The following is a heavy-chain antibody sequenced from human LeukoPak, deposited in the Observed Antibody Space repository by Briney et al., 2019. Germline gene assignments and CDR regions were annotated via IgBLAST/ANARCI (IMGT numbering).Heavy chain of an antibody. CDR2: IYYSGST. CDR1: GASFSSSTYY. D-gene: IGHD6-13*01. V-gene: IGHV4-39*01. Sequence: PSETLSLTCTVSGASFSSSTYYWGWIRQPPGKGLEWIGSIYYSGSTYYNPSLNSRVTMSVDTSKNQFSLKLSSVTAADTAVYYCARHAGSISATGTRPFDYWGQGTLVTVSS. J-gene: IGHJ4*02. CDR3: ARHAGSISATGTRPFDY.